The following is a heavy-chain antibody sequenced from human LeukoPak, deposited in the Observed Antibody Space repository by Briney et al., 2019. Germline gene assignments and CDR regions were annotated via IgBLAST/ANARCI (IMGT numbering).Heavy chain of an antibody. Sequence: GASVKVSCKASGYTFTGYYMHWVRQAPGQGLEWMGWINPNSGGTNYAQTFQGRVTMTRDTSISTAYMELSRLRSDDTAVYYCARDLGGYSYGSDYWGQGTLVTVSS. CDR3: ARDLGGYSYGSDY. CDR2: INPNSGGT. D-gene: IGHD5-18*01. CDR1: GYTFTGYY. J-gene: IGHJ4*02. V-gene: IGHV1-2*02.